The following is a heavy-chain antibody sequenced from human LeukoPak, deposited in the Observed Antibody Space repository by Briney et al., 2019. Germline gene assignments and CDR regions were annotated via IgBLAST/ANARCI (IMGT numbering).Heavy chain of an antibody. J-gene: IGHJ4*02. CDR1: GGSISNYY. Sequence: PSETLSLTCSVSGGSISNYYWSWIRQPPGKGLEWIGYVYISGSTNHNPSLRSRVTIALDTSKRQFSLKLSSVTAADTALYYCARIPLGYSGAYYFDSWGQGTLVTVSS. D-gene: IGHD5-12*01. V-gene: IGHV4-4*09. CDR3: ARIPLGYSGAYYFDS. CDR2: VYISGST.